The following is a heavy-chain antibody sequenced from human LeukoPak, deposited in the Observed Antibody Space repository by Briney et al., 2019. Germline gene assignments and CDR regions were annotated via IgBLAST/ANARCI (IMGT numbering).Heavy chain of an antibody. J-gene: IGHJ4*02. CDR2: IYYSGST. CDR1: GGSISSSSYY. Sequence: PSETLSLTCTVSGGSISSSSYYWGWIRQPPGKGLEWIGSIYYSGSTNYNPSLKSRVTISVDTSKNQFSLKLSSVTAADTAVYYCARGNIAARPCYFDYWGQGTLVTVSS. CDR3: ARGNIAARPCYFDY. V-gene: IGHV4-39*07. D-gene: IGHD6-6*01.